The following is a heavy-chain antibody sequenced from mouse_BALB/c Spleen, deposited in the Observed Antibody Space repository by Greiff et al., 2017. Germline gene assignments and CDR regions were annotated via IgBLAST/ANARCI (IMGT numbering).Heavy chain of an antibody. Sequence: QVQLQQSGPELVKPGASVKMSCKASGYTFTSYWMHWVKQRPGQGLEWIGYINPSTGYTEYNQKFKDKATLTADKSSSTAYMQLSSLTSEDSAVYYCARIGTTFAYWGQGTLVTVSA. CDR1: GYTFTSYW. V-gene: IGHV1S26*01. CDR2: INPSTGYT. J-gene: IGHJ3*01. D-gene: IGHD2-13*01. CDR3: ARIGTTFAY.